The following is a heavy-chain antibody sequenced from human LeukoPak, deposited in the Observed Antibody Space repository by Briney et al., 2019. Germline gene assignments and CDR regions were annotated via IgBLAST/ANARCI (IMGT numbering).Heavy chain of an antibody. CDR3: ARARGYSYGYEDY. Sequence: ASVKVSCKASVYTFSNYDVNWVRQATGQGGEWMGWMKPNSGDTGYAQKFQGRVTMTRNTSIRTAYMELSSLRSEDTAVYYCARARGYSYGYEDYWGQGTLVTVSS. V-gene: IGHV1-8*01. J-gene: IGHJ4*02. CDR2: MKPNSGDT. D-gene: IGHD5-18*01. CDR1: VYTFSNYD.